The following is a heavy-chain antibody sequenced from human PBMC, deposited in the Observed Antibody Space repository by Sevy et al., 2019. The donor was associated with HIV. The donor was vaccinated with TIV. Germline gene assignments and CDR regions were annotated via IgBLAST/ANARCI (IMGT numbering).Heavy chain of an antibody. CDR1: GFTFSSYW. J-gene: IGHJ6*02. CDR3: ARDDYDFGSGLRYYYYGMDV. V-gene: IGHV3-7*01. Sequence: GGSLRLSCAASGFTFSSYWMSWVRQAPGKGLEWVANIKQDGSEKYYVDSVKGRFTISRDNAKNSLYLQMNSLRAEVTAVYDCARDDYDFGSGLRYYYYGMDVWGQGTTVTVSS. CDR2: IKQDGSEK. D-gene: IGHD3-3*01.